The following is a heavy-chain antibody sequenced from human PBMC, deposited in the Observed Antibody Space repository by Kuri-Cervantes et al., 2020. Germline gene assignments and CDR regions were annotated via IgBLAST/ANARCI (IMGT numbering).Heavy chain of an antibody. D-gene: IGHD3-10*01. V-gene: IGHV3-74*01. CDR3: AREGQAGYYGSGSYNPPADY. J-gene: IGHJ4*02. CDR1: GFTFSSYW. CDR2: INSDGSST. Sequence: GGSLRLSCAASGFTFSSYWMHWVRQAPGKGLVWVSRINSDGSSTSYADSVKGRFTISRDNAKNTLYLQMNSLRAEDTAVYYCAREGQAGYYGSGSYNPPADYWGQGTLVTVSS.